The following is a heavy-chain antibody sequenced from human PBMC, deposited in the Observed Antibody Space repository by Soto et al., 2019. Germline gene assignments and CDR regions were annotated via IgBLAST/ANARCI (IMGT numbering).Heavy chain of an antibody. CDR2: IYYSGST. D-gene: IGHD6-6*01. V-gene: IGHV4-39*01. CDR3: AGEYSSSSNWFDP. J-gene: IGHJ5*02. Sequence: PSETLSLTCTVSGGSISSSSYYWGWIRQPPGKGLEWIGSIYYSGSTYYNPSLKSRVTISVDTSKNQFSLKLSSVTAADTAVYYCAGEYSSSSNWFDPWGQGTLVTVSS. CDR1: GGSISSSSYY.